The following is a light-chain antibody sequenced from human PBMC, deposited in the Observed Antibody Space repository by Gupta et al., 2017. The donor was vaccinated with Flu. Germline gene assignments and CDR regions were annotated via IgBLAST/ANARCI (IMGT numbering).Light chain of an antibody. J-gene: IGKJ4*01. CDR2: AAS. CDR1: ARLSDTY. V-gene: IGKV3-20*01. CDR3: HQDYRSPLT. Sequence: GTLSLSPAHTATLSCRASARLSDTYFASYHQKPGQAPRLLLFAASNRATAIPDRFSGSGSGTDFSLTIIRLGPADFGVYYCHQDYRSPLTFGGGTTLE.